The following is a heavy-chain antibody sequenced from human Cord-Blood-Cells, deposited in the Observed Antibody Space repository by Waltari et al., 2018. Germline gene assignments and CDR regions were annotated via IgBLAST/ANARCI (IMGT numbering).Heavy chain of an antibody. D-gene: IGHD4-17*01. Sequence: EVQLLESGGGLVQPGGSLRLSCAASGFTFSSYAMSWVRQAPGKGLEWVSAISGSGGSTYYADSVKGRFTISRDNSKNTLYLQMNSLRAEDTAVYYCAKGPDYGDYEKGAFDIWGQGTMVTVSS. V-gene: IGHV3-23*01. CDR1: GFTFSSYA. J-gene: IGHJ3*02. CDR2: ISGSGGST. CDR3: AKGPDYGDYEKGAFDI.